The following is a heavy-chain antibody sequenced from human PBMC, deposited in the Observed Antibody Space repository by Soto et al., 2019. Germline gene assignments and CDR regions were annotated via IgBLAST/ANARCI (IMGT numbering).Heavy chain of an antibody. Sequence: EVLLVESGGGLVKPGGSLRLSCAASGFTFTRYSMNWVRQAPGKGLEWVASISSTTNYIHYGESLKGRLTISRDNAKNSMYLQMNTLRAEDTAVYYCARESEDLSSNLDYWGQGTLVTVSS. CDR2: ISSTTNYI. J-gene: IGHJ4*02. CDR1: GFTFTRYS. V-gene: IGHV3-21*06. CDR3: ARESEDLSSNLDY.